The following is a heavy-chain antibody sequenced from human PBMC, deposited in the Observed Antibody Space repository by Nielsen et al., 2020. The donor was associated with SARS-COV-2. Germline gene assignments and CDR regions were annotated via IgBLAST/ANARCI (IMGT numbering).Heavy chain of an antibody. V-gene: IGHV4-39*01. Sequence: PGKGLEWIGSIYYSGSTYYNPTLKSRVTISVDTSKNQFSLKLSSVTAADTAVYYCARRGDSGSYPFDYWGQGTLVTVSS. CDR2: IYYSGST. CDR3: ARRGDSGSYPFDY. J-gene: IGHJ4*02. D-gene: IGHD1-26*01.